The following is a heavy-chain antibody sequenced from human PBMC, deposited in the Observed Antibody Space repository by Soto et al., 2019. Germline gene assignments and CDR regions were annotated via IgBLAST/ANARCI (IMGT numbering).Heavy chain of an antibody. CDR1: GGTFSSYA. J-gene: IGHJ6*02. CDR2: IIPIFGTA. Sequence: QVQLVQSGAEVKKPGSSVKVSCKASGGTFSSYAISWVRQAPGQGLEWMGGIIPIFGTANYAQKFQGRVTITADESTSAAYMELSSVRSEDTAVYYCARRGDYGSEPYGMDVWGQGTTVTVSS. V-gene: IGHV1-69*12. D-gene: IGHD3-10*01. CDR3: ARRGDYGSEPYGMDV.